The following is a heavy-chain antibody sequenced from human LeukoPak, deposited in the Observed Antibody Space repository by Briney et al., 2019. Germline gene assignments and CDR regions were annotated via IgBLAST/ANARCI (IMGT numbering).Heavy chain of an antibody. D-gene: IGHD3-16*02. Sequence: GRSLRLSCAASGSTFSRNALHWARQAPGKGLEWVAVISYDGNSKYYADSVKGRFTISRDNSKDTLYLQMNSLRAEDTAVYYCAREGESSIYYFDYWGQGTLVTVSS. J-gene: IGHJ4*02. V-gene: IGHV3-30-3*01. CDR1: GSTFSRNA. CDR3: AREGESSIYYFDY. CDR2: ISYDGNSK.